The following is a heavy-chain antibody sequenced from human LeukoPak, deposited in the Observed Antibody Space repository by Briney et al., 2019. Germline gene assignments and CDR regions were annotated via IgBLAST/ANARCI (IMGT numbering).Heavy chain of an antibody. CDR3: ARHPEWELPSYYYYYMDV. Sequence: SETLSLTCTVSGGSISSYYWSWIRQPPGKGLEWIGYIYYSGSTNYNPSLKSRVTISVDTSKNQFSLKLSSVTAAATAVYYCARHPEWELPSYYYYYMDVWGKGTTVTVSS. D-gene: IGHD1-26*01. CDR2: IYYSGST. CDR1: GGSISSYY. V-gene: IGHV4-59*08. J-gene: IGHJ6*03.